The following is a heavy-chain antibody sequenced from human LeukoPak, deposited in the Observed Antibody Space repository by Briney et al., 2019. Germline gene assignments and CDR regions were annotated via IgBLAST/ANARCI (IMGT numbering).Heavy chain of an antibody. CDR1: GGSISGSY. J-gene: IGHJ4*02. Sequence: SETLSLTCTVSGGSISGSYWNWIRQPPGKGLEWIGYIYYTGSTNYNPSLKSRVTISVDTSKNQFSLRLSSVTAADTAVYYCARLQVGATFDYWGQGTLVTVSS. CDR3: ARLQVGATFDY. D-gene: IGHD1-26*01. CDR2: IYYTGST. V-gene: IGHV4-59*08.